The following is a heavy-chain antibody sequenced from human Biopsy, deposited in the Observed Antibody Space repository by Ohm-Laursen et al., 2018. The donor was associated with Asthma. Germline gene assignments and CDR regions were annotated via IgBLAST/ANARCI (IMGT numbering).Heavy chain of an antibody. CDR1: GFTFSSYS. Sequence: GSLRLSCAASGFTFSSYSMHWVRQAPGRGSEYVSFIATDGSNKFYADSVKGRFTVSRDNSKHTLYLHMTGLRADDTGVYYCVKDHSAGYYYFDDWGQGAQVTVSS. V-gene: IGHV3-64D*08. CDR3: VKDHSAGYYYFDD. D-gene: IGHD2-21*01. CDR2: IATDGSNK. J-gene: IGHJ4*02.